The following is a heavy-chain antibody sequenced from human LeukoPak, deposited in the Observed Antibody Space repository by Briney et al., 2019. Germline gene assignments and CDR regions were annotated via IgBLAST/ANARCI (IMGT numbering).Heavy chain of an antibody. V-gene: IGHV7-4-1*02. CDR2: INTNTGNP. CDR1: GYTFTTYA. CDR3: ARDLGYRTSTSCYFGY. J-gene: IGHJ4*02. D-gene: IGHD2-2*01. Sequence: ASVKVSCKASGYTFTTYAMNWVRQAPGQGLEWMGWINTNTGNPTYAQGFTGRFVFSLDTSVSTAYLQISSLKVADTAVYYCARDLGYRTSTSCYFGYWGQGTLVTVSS.